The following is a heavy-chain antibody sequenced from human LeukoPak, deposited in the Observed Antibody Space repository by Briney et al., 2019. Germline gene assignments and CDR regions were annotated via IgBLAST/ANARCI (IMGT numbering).Heavy chain of an antibody. Sequence: SQTLSLTCTVSGGSLSSYYWSWIRQPPGKGLEWIGDIYYSGSTNYNPSLKSRVTISVDTSKNQFSLKLSSVTAADTAVYYCARGSGYDSDYWGQGTLVTVSS. V-gene: IGHV4-59*12. D-gene: IGHD5-12*01. J-gene: IGHJ4*02. CDR2: IYYSGST. CDR1: GGSLSSYY. CDR3: ARGSGYDSDY.